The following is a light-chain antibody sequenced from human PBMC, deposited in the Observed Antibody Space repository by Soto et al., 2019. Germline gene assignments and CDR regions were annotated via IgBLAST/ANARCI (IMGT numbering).Light chain of an antibody. CDR1: QSVSND. CDR3: QQYNNWPLT. Sequence: IVMTQSPATLSVSPGERATLSCRASQSVSNDLAWYQQKPGQAPRLLIYGASTRATGIPARFSGSGSGTDFTLTISSLQSEDCAVYYCQQYNNWPLTFGGGTKVEVK. CDR2: GAS. V-gene: IGKV3-15*01. J-gene: IGKJ4*01.